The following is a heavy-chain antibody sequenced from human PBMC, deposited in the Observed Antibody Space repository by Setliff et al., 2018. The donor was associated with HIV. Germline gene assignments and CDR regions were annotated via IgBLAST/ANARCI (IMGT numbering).Heavy chain of an antibody. D-gene: IGHD1-1*01. CDR2: IFYSGST. J-gene: IGHJ4*02. Sequence: SETLSLTCTVSGGSISSYYWSWIRQPPGEGLEWIGYIFYSGSTNYNPSLKSRVTISLDTSKNQFSLKLTSVPDADTAVYYCASAGSGTRAPPRYWGQGTLVTVSS. CDR1: GGSISSYY. CDR3: ASAGSGTRAPPRY. V-gene: IGHV4-59*01.